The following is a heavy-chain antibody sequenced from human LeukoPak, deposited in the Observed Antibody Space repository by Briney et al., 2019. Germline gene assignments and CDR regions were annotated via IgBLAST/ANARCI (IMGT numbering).Heavy chain of an antibody. CDR2: INQDGSVK. CDR1: GFTFSSSW. J-gene: IGHJ4*02. CDR3: ASGDDCDY. D-gene: IGHD7-27*01. Sequence: PGGSLRLSCAASGFTFSSSWMSWVRQAPGKGLEWVANINQDGSVKQYVDSVKGRFTISRDNVKNSLSLHMNTLRAEDTAMYYCASGDDCDYWGQGTLVTVSS. V-gene: IGHV3-7*03.